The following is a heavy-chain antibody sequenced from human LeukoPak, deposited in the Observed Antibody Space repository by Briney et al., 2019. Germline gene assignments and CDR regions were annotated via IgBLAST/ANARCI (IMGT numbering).Heavy chain of an antibody. CDR2: IYYSGST. J-gene: IGHJ4*02. Sequence: ETLSLTCTVSGGSISSYYWSWTRQPPGKGLEWIGYIYYSGSTNYNPSLKSRVTISVDTSKNQFSLKLSSVTAADTAVYYCARHVRGSDYWGQGTLVTVSS. CDR1: GGSISSYY. V-gene: IGHV4-59*08. CDR3: ARHVRGSDY. D-gene: IGHD2-15*01.